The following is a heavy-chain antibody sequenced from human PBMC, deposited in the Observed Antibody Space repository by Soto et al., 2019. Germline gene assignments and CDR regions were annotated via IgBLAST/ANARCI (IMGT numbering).Heavy chain of an antibody. CDR2: IWYDGSNK. J-gene: IGHJ6*02. V-gene: IGHV3-33*01. CDR1: GFTFSSYG. Sequence: QVQLVESGGGVVQPGRSLRLSCAASGFTFSSYGMHWVRQAPGKGLEWVAVIWYDGSNKYYADSVKGRFTISRDNSKNTLYLQMNSLRAEDTAVYYCARDKYTAMDDHYYYGMDVWGQGTTVTVSS. CDR3: ARDKYTAMDDHYYYGMDV. D-gene: IGHD5-18*01.